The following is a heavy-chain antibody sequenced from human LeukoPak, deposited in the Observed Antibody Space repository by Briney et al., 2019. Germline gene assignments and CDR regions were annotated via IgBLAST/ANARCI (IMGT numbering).Heavy chain of an antibody. CDR2: IYTSGST. CDR1: GDSISSYY. CDR3: AKGISSSWYPYFDY. J-gene: IGHJ4*02. V-gene: IGHV4-4*07. D-gene: IGHD6-13*01. Sequence: SETLSLTCTVSGDSISSYYWSWIRQPAGKGLEWIGRIYTSGSTNYNPSLKSRVTMSVDTSKNQFSLNLNSVAAADTAVYYCAKGISSSWYPYFDYWGQGTLVTVSS.